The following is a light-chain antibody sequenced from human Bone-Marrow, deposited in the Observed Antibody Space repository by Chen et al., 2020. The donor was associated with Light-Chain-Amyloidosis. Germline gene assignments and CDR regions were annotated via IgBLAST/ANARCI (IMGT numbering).Light chain of an antibody. V-gene: IGKV3-20*01. Sequence: EIVLTQSPGTLSLSPGEGANLSCRASQTISSNYLTWYQQKFGQAPRLLIYGSSSRATGIPDRFTGSGSGTDFTLTINRLEPEDFAMYYCQQYCTSPLTFGGGPRWRLN. J-gene: IGKJ4*01. CDR2: GSS. CDR3: QQYCTSPLT. CDR1: QTISSNY.